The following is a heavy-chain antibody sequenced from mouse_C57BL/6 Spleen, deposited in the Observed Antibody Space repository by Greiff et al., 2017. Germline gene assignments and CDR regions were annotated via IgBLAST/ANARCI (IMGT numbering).Heavy chain of an antibody. Sequence: QVQLKESGPELVKPGASVKISCKASGYAFSSSWMNWVKQRPGKGLEWIGRIYPGDGDTNYNGKFKGKATLTADKSSSTAYMQLSSLTSEDSAVXFCARETEFAYWGQGTLVTVSA. V-gene: IGHV1-82*01. J-gene: IGHJ3*01. CDR2: IYPGDGDT. D-gene: IGHD3-2*01. CDR1: GYAFSSSW. CDR3: ARETEFAY.